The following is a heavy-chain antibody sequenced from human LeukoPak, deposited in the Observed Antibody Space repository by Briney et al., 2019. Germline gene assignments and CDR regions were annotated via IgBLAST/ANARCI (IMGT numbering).Heavy chain of an antibody. CDR3: ARGRDHCSTSCYRFDY. V-gene: IGHV1-18*04. CDR2: ISAYNGNT. J-gene: IGHJ4*02. CDR1: GYTFTSYG. D-gene: IGHD2-2*01. Sequence: ASVKVSCKASGYTFTSYGISWVRQAPGQGLEWMGWISAYNGNTNYAQKLQGRVTMTTDTSTSTAYMELRSLRSGDTAVYYCARGRDHCSTSCYRFDYWGQGTLVTVSS.